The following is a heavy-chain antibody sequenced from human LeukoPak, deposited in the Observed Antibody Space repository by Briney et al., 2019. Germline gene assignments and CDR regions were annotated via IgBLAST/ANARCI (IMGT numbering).Heavy chain of an antibody. CDR1: GGSTSSGSYY. CDR3: ARDHVGRDGYNPPHY. Sequence: SETLSLTCTVSGGSTSSGSYYWSWIRQPAGKGLEWIGRIYTSGSTNYNPSLKSRVTISVDTSKNQFSLKLSSVTAADTAMYYCARDHVGRDGYNPPHYWGQGTLVTVSS. J-gene: IGHJ4*02. CDR2: IYTSGST. D-gene: IGHD5-24*01. V-gene: IGHV4-61*02.